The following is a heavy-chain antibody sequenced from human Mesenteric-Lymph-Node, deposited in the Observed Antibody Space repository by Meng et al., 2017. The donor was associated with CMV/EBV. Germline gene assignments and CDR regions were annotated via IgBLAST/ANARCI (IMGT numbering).Heavy chain of an antibody. J-gene: IGHJ5*02. D-gene: IGHD4-17*01. CDR1: GGTSSRYG. V-gene: IGHV1-69*10. CDR3: ATQLTVTSPFDP. CDR2: IIPILEIS. Sequence: KASGGTSSRYGISWVRQAPGQGLEWMGGIIPILEISTYGQKFPDRVTITADKSTSTAYMELSSLRSEDTAMYYCATQLTVTSPFDPWGQGTLVTVSS.